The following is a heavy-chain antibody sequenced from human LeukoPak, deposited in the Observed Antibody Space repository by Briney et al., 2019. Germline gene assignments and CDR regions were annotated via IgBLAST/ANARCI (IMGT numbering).Heavy chain of an antibody. CDR2: INSYSSYI. Sequence: GGSLRLSCAAPKFTFSSYRMNWVRQAPGKGLEWVSSINSYSSYIYYADSVKGRFTISRDNAKNSLYLQMNSLRAEDTAVYYCARGPTMKMDVWGKGTTVTVSS. V-gene: IGHV3-21*01. J-gene: IGHJ6*04. CDR3: ARGPTMKMDV. CDR1: KFTFSSYR. D-gene: IGHD3-22*01.